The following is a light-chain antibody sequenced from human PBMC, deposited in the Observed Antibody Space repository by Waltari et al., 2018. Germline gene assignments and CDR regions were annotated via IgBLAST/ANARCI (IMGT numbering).Light chain of an antibody. CDR2: EAS. V-gene: IGLV2-23*01. Sequence: QSALTQPASVSASLGQSITISCTGTSSDLGRFDLVSWFQQHPGEAPRLIIYEASKRPSGVSNRFSGSKSGTTASLTISGLQAEDEADYYCCSYAGSSSWVFGGGTKLTVL. CDR3: CSYAGSSSWV. CDR1: SSDLGRFDL. J-gene: IGLJ3*02.